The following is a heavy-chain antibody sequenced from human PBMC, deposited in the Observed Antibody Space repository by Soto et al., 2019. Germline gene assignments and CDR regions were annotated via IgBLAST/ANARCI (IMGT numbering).Heavy chain of an antibody. CDR3: ARGSGYFDWLLFDY. D-gene: IGHD3-9*01. J-gene: IGHJ4*02. V-gene: IGHV4-39*07. Sequence: SETLSLTCTVSDASMKSSGQYWGWIRQPPGKALEWIGSVSDSGSTYYNLSLKSRVTISVDKSKNQFSLKLSSVTAADTAVYYCARGSGYFDWLLFDYWGQGTLVTVSS. CDR1: DASMKSSGQY. CDR2: VSDSGST.